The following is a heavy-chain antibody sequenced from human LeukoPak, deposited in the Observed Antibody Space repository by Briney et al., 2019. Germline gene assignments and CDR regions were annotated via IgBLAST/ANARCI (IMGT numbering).Heavy chain of an antibody. D-gene: IGHD3-10*01. CDR1: GFTFSSYA. CDR3: ARNSLDHSYYGSGSYYNYYFDY. CDR2: ISDDGSNK. J-gene: IGHJ4*02. Sequence: GGSVRLSCAASGFTFSSYAMHWVRQAPGKGLEWVAVISDDGSNKYYADSVKGRFTISRDNSKNTLYLQMNSLRAEDTAVYYCARNSLDHSYYGSGSYYNYYFDYWGQGTLVTVSS. V-gene: IGHV3-30-3*01.